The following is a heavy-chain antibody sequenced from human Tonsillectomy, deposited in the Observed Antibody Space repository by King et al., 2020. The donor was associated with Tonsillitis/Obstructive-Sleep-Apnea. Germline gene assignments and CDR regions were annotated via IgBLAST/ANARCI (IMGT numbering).Heavy chain of an antibody. CDR2: INPSGGST. CDR1: GYTFTSYY. D-gene: IGHD1-1*01. CDR3: ASDGNELDRSHYFDY. J-gene: IGHJ4*02. Sequence: VQLVESGAEVKKPGASVKVSCKASGYTFTSYYMHWVRQAPGQGLEWMGIINPSGGSTSYAQKFQGRVTMTRDTSTSTVYMELSSLRSEDTAAYYCASDGNELDRSHYFDYWGQGTLVTVSS. V-gene: IGHV1-46*01.